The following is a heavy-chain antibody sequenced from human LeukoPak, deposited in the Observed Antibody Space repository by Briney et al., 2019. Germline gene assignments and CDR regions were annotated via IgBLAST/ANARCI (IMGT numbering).Heavy chain of an antibody. J-gene: IGHJ4*02. V-gene: IGHV4-59*09. Sequence: GYIYYSGSTNYNPSLKSRVTISVDTSKNQFSLKLSSVTAADTAVYYCARGHSSPTLFDYWGQGTLVTVSS. CDR3: ARGHSSPTLFDY. CDR2: IYYSGST. D-gene: IGHD6-13*01.